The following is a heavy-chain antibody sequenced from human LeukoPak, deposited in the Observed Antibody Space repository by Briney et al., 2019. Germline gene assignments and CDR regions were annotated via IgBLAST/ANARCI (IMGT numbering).Heavy chain of an antibody. CDR2: FDPEDGET. CDR3: ARVHNDYGDYGWFDP. J-gene: IGHJ5*02. Sequence: GASVKVSCKVSGYTLTELSMHWVRQAPGKGLEWMGGFDPEDGETIYAQKFQGRVTMTEDTSTDTAYMELSSLRSEDTAVYYCARVHNDYGDYGWFDPWGQGTLVTVSS. D-gene: IGHD4-17*01. V-gene: IGHV1-24*01. CDR1: GYTLTELS.